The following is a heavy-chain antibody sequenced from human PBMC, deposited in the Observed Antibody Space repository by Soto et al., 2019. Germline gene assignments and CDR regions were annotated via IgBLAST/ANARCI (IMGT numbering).Heavy chain of an antibody. V-gene: IGHV4-34*02. D-gene: IGHD5-12*01. J-gene: IGHJ4*02. CDR2: INHGRST. CDR3: ARGGGNSGYFFDY. Sequence: QVQLRQWGAGLLKPSETLSLRCAVYGGSLSDYSWSWIRQSPEKGLDWIGEINHGRSTKYKTSLKSRVTISVDTSKNQVSLILTSATTADTAVYRCARGGGNSGYFFDYWGRGTLVTVSS. CDR1: GGSLSDYS.